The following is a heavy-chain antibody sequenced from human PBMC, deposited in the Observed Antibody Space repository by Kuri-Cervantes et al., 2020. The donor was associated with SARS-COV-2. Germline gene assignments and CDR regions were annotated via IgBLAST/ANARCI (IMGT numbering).Heavy chain of an antibody. CDR3: ARDLGIWRAFDI. CDR1: GGSISSYY. V-gene: IGHV4-59*01. D-gene: IGHD3-16*01. CDR2: IYYSGST. Sequence: SETLSLTCAVYGGSISSYYWSWIRQPPGKGLEWIGYIYYSGSTNYNPSLKSRVTISVDTSKNQFSLKLSSVTAADTAVYYCARDLGIWRAFDIWGQGTVVTVSS. J-gene: IGHJ3*02.